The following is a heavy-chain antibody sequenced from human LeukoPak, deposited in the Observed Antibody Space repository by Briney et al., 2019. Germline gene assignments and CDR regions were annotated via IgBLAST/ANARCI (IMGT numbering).Heavy chain of an antibody. Sequence: SGTLSLTCAVSGGSISSSNWWSWVRQPPGKGLEWIGEIYHSGSTKYNPSLKSRVTISVDKSKNQSSLKLSSVTAADTAVYYCARVVDTALYYFDYWGQGTLVTVSS. J-gene: IGHJ4*02. D-gene: IGHD5-18*01. CDR1: GGSISSSNW. V-gene: IGHV4-4*02. CDR2: IYHSGST. CDR3: ARVVDTALYYFDY.